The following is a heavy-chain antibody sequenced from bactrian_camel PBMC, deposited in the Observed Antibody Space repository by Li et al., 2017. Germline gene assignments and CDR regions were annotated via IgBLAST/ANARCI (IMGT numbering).Heavy chain of an antibody. V-gene: IGHV3-3*01. Sequence: HVQLVESGGGSVQAGGSLSLSCAAGRYTYKRNCMGWFRQRPGKDREALAVLWIGGAQTTYADSVKGRFTITRDKARDLVYLQMNGLQPEDTGMYLCAADQLYGTCRDVLDFPARGQGTQVTVS. CDR2: LWIGGAQT. D-gene: IGHD6*01. J-gene: IGHJ4*01. CDR1: RYTYKRNC. CDR3: AADQLYGTCRDVLDFPA.